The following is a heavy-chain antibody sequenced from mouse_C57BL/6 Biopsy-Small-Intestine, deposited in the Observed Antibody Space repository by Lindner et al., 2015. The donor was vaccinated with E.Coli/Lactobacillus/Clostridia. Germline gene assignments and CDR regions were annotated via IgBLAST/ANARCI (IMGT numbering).Heavy chain of an antibody. Sequence: VQLQESGPELVRPGTSVKMSCKASGYTFTNYWIGWAKQRPGHGLEWIGDIYPGGGYTNYNEKFKGKATLTADKSSSTAYMQFSSLTSEDSAIYYCAREGNDYFDYWGQGTTLTVSS. V-gene: IGHV1-63*01. D-gene: IGHD2-1*01. CDR2: IYPGGGYT. CDR1: GYTFTNYW. CDR3: AREGNDYFDY. J-gene: IGHJ2*01.